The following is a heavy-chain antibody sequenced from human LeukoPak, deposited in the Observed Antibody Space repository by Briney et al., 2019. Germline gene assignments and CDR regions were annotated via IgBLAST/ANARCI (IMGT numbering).Heavy chain of an antibody. CDR1: GFTFTTSW. CDR3: ARVLGAAAGLRAFDI. Sequence: PGGSLRLSCAASGFTFTTSWMHWVRQAPGKGLVWVSRINSDGSTTTYADSVKGRFTISRDNAKNTLYLQMNSLRGEDTAVYYCARVLGAAAGLRAFDIWGQGTLVFVSS. D-gene: IGHD6-13*01. V-gene: IGHV3-74*01. J-gene: IGHJ3*02. CDR2: INSDGSTT.